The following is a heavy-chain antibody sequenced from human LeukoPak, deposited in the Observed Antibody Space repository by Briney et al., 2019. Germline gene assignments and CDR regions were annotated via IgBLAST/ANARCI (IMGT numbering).Heavy chain of an antibody. V-gene: IGHV4-59*01. CDR1: AGSISSYY. J-gene: IGHJ4*02. Sequence: SETLSLTCTVSAGSISSYYWSWIRQPPGKGLEWIGCISYSGSTKYNPSLKSRVTISVDTSKNQFSLKLNSVTAADTAVYYCARTGVVATSYFFDYWGQGILVTVSS. CDR3: ARTGVVATSYFFDY. CDR2: ISYSGST. D-gene: IGHD5-12*01.